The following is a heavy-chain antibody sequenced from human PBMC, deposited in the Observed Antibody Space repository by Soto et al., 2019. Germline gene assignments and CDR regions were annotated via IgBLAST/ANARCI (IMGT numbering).Heavy chain of an antibody. CDR2: ISGSGDNT. V-gene: IGHV3-23*01. D-gene: IGHD3-10*01. Sequence: GSLRLSCAASGFTFSNYVMSWVRQAPGKGLEWVSSISGSGDNTYYADSVKGRFTISRDNSKNTLFLQMNSLRAEDTAVYYCFKFPFVQAFGFYYWGQGTLVPVSA. CDR1: GFTFSNYV. J-gene: IGHJ4*02. CDR3: FKFPFVQAFGFYY.